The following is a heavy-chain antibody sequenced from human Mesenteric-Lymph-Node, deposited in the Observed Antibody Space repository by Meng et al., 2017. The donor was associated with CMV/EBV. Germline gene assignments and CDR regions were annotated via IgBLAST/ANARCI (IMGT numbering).Heavy chain of an antibody. D-gene: IGHD1-26*01. CDR1: GFAFNTYS. V-gene: IGHV3-21*04. Sequence: GESLKISCAVSGFAFNTYSMNWVRQAPGKGLEWVSSISSGGTYIYYADSVRGRFTISRDNSKNTLYLQMNSLRAEDTAVYYCAKGYYYGDYWGQGTLVTVSS. CDR2: ISSGGTYI. J-gene: IGHJ4*02. CDR3: AKGYYYGDY.